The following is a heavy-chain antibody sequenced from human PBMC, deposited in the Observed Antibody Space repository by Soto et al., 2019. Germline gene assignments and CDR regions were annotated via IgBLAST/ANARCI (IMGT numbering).Heavy chain of an antibody. CDR1: GGSFSGYY. V-gene: IGHV4-34*01. D-gene: IGHD7-27*01. Sequence: SETLSLTCAVYGGSFSGYYWSWIRQPPGKGLEWIGEINHSGSTNYNPSLKSRVTISVDTSKNQFSLKLSSVTAADTAVYYCASSGEGYYFDYCGQGTRVTVAS. J-gene: IGHJ4*02. CDR3: ASSGEGYYFDY. CDR2: INHSGST.